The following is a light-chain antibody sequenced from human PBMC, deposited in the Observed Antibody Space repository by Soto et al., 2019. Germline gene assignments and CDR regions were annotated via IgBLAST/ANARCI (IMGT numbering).Light chain of an antibody. CDR2: GAS. V-gene: IGKV3-20*01. CDR3: QQYGSSGT. CDR1: QSVRSNF. Sequence: EIVLTQSPGTLSLSPGERATLSCRASQSVRSNFLAWYQQNPGQAPRLLIYGASNRATGIPDRFSGSGSGTDFTLTISRLEPEDFAVYYCQQYGSSGTFGQGTKVE. J-gene: IGKJ1*01.